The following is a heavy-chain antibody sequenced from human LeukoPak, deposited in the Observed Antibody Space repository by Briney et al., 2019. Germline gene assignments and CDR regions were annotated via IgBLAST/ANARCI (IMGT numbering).Heavy chain of an antibody. V-gene: IGHV1-18*01. CDR2: ISAYNGNT. CDR1: GYIFINHG. D-gene: IGHD3-16*01. Sequence: VSVKVSCKASGYIFINHGIAWVRQAPGQGLEYMGWISAYNGNTDYTQNLQGRVTMTTDTSTTTAYMELRSLTSDDTAVYYCARWGPSPSDYWGQGTLVTVSS. J-gene: IGHJ4*02. CDR3: ARWGPSPSDY.